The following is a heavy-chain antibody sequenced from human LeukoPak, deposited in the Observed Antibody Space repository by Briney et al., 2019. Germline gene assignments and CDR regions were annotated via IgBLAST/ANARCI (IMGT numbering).Heavy chain of an antibody. J-gene: IGHJ4*02. CDR1: GFTFSGSA. V-gene: IGHV3-73*01. D-gene: IGHD3-22*01. CDR3: TNYYYDSSGYPYPDY. Sequence: GGSLRLSCAASGFTFSGSAIHWVRQASGKGLEWVGRIRSKANSYATAYAASVKGRFTVSRDDSKNTAYLQMNSLKTEDTAVYYCTNYYYDSSGYPYPDYWGRGTLVTVSS. CDR2: IRSKANSYAT.